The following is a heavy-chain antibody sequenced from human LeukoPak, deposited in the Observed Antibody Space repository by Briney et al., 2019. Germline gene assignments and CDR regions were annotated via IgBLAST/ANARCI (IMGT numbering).Heavy chain of an antibody. D-gene: IGHD3/OR15-3a*01. CDR2: IYYSGST. V-gene: IGHV4-39*01. CDR1: GGSISSSSYY. CDR3: ARHLSPGLAFDAFDI. Sequence: SETLSLTCTVSGGSISSSSYYWGWIRQPPGKGLEWIGSIYYSGSTYYNPSLKSRVTIFVDTSKNQFSLKLSSVTAADTAVYYCARHLSPGLAFDAFDIWGQGTMVTVSS. J-gene: IGHJ3*02.